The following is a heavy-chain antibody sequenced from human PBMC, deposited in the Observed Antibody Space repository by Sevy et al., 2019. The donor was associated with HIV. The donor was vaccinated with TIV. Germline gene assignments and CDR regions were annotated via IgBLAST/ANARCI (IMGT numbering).Heavy chain of an antibody. CDR2: ISSSGSTI. CDR3: ASLRTYYYDSSGYYYPVAYFDY. J-gene: IGHJ4*02. V-gene: IGHV3-11*01. D-gene: IGHD3-22*01. Sequence: GGSLRLSCAASGFTFSDYYMSWIRRAPGKGLEWVSYISSSGSTIYYADSVKGRFTISRDNAKNSLYLQMNSLRAEDTAVYYCASLRTYYYDSSGYYYPVAYFDYWGQGTLVTVSS. CDR1: GFTFSDYY.